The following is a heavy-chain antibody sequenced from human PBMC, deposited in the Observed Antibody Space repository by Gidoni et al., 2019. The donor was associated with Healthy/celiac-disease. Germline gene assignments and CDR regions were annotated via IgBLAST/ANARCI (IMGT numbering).Heavy chain of an antibody. Sequence: QLQLQESGPGLVKPSEPLYLTCTVSAGSISSSSYYWGWNRQPPGKGLEWIGSFYYSGSTYYNPSLKSRVTISVDTSKNQFSLKLSSVTAADTAVYYCARSLYNWNDVFAFDIWGQGTMVTVSS. CDR3: ARSLYNWNDVFAFDI. D-gene: IGHD1-20*01. J-gene: IGHJ3*02. CDR1: AGSISSSSYY. V-gene: IGHV4-39*01. CDR2: FYYSGST.